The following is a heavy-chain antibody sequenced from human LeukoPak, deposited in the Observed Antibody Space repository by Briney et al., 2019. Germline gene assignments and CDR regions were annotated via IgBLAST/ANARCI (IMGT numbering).Heavy chain of an antibody. CDR2: ISYDGSNK. V-gene: IGHV3-30*18. Sequence: GRSLRLSCAASGFTFSSYGMHWVRQAPGKGLEWAAVISYDGSNKYYADSVKGRFTISRDNSKNTLYLQMNSLRAEDTAVYYCAKDRGIVVVAATPDDPWGQGTLVTVSS. D-gene: IGHD2-15*01. J-gene: IGHJ5*02. CDR3: AKDRGIVVVAATPDDP. CDR1: GFTFSSYG.